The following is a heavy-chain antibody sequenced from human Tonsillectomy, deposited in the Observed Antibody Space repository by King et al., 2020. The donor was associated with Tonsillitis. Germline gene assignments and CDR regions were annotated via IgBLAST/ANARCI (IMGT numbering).Heavy chain of an antibody. CDR3: ARYVSGSFDY. CDR1: CGSISSSDHY. J-gene: IGHJ4*02. Sequence: QLQESGPGFVKPSETLSLTCTVSCGSISSSDHYWAWIRQPPGNGLDWIWFMYYSGTIFYNPSLNSRITISGGTSENRFSLKLSAVTAADTAVYFCARYVSGSFDYWGQGALVTVSS. V-gene: IGHV4-39*01. D-gene: IGHD1-26*01. CDR2: MYYSGTI.